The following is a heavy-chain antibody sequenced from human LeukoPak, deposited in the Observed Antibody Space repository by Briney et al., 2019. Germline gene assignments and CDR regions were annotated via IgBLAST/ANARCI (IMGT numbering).Heavy chain of an antibody. J-gene: IGHJ4*02. CDR3: TRRGGLSSGRSFDY. CDR1: GFSFSSYG. D-gene: IGHD3-10*02. V-gene: IGHV3-21*01. Sequence: PGGSLRLSCVASGFSFSSYGMHWVRQAPGKALEWVSSINSRSSYIYSAESMKGRFTISRDNAKDSLFLQMDGMRAEETAVYYCTRRGGLSSGRSFDYWGQGTLVTVSS. CDR2: INSRSSYI.